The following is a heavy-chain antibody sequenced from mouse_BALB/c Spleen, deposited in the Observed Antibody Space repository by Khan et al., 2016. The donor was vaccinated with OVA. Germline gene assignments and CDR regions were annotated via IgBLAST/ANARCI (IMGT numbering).Heavy chain of an antibody. Sequence: QVQLKQSGPGLVAPSESLSITCTVSGFSLDSFGVNWVRQPPGKGLEWLGVIWGDGNTNYHSGLKSRLTINKDNSKSQVFLRVNSLQTYDTATYYYAKFTPPYYCMDSWGQGTSVTVSS. D-gene: IGHD1-1*01. J-gene: IGHJ4*01. CDR1: GFSLDSFG. CDR2: IWGDGNT. V-gene: IGHV2-3*01. CDR3: AKFTPPYYCMDS.